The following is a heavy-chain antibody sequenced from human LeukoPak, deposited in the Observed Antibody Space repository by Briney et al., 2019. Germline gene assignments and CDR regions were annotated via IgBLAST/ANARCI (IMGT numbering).Heavy chain of an antibody. V-gene: IGHV3-30*03. D-gene: IGHD2-21*02. CDR1: GFTFSSYG. J-gene: IGHJ4*02. CDR2: ISYDGSNK. Sequence: GRSLRLSCAASGFTFSSYGMHWVRQAPGKGLEWVAVISYDGSNKYYADSVKGRFTISRDNAKNSLYLQMNSLRAEDTAVYYCARSPTYCGGDCYYPDWGQGTLVTVSS. CDR3: ARSPTYCGGDCYYPD.